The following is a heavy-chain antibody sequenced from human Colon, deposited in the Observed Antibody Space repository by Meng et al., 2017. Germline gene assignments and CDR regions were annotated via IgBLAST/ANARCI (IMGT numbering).Heavy chain of an antibody. CDR1: GFSISNSW. CDR2: INQQGTEI. V-gene: IGHV3-7*01. J-gene: IGHJ4*02. D-gene: IGHD1-26*01. Sequence: GGSLRLSCVASGFSISNSWMTWVRQAPGKGLEWVANINQQGTEIHYLDSVKGRFTISRDNAKNSVYLQMNSLRDEDTALYYCASAPPPSLYYWFDCWGQGSLVTVSS. CDR3: ASAPPPSLYYWFDC.